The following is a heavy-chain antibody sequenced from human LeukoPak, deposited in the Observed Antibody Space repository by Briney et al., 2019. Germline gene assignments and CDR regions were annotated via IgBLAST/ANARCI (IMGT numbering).Heavy chain of an antibody. Sequence: SETLSLTCTVSGGSISGSYWSWIRQPPGKALEWIGYIYSSGITNYNPSLKSRVTMPVDTSKNQFSLNLDSVTAADTAVYYCARHTAKSYSSSSDWFDPWGQGTLVTVSS. CDR3: ARHTAKSYSSSSDWFDP. CDR1: GGSISGSY. CDR2: IYSSGIT. J-gene: IGHJ5*02. D-gene: IGHD6-6*01. V-gene: IGHV4-4*09.